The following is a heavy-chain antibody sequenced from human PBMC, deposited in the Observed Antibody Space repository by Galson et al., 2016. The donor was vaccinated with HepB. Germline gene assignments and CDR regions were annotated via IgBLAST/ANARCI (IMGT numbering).Heavy chain of an antibody. Sequence: SLRLSCAASGFTFNDYAMHWVRQAPGKGLEWVSGISWNSGSIGYADSVKGRFTISRDNAKNSLYLQMNSLRAEDAAFYYCEKSYYDYVWGSYRYTSIDYWGQGTRGTGSS. D-gene: IGHD3-16*02. V-gene: IGHV3-9*01. CDR1: GFTFNDYA. CDR2: ISWNSGSI. CDR3: EKSYYDYVWGSYRYTSIDY. J-gene: IGHJ4*02.